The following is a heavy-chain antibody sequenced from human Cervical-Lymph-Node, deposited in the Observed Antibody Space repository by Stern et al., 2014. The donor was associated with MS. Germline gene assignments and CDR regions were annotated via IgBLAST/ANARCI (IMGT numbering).Heavy chain of an antibody. CDR3: ARDVARKYYFDY. CDR2: INPNNGSS. V-gene: IGHV1-46*01. D-gene: IGHD2-21*01. J-gene: IGHJ4*02. CDR1: GYTFTSHY. Sequence: VQLVESGPEVKKPGASVRVSCKASGYTFTSHYMHWVRQAPGQGLEWMGLINPNNGSSISAQRFQGRVAMTSDTSSTTVYLELSSLTSEETALYFCARDVARKYYFDYWGQGTLVTVSS.